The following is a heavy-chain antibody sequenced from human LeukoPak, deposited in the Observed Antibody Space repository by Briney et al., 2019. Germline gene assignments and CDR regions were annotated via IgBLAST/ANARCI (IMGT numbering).Heavy chain of an antibody. CDR1: GFTFRSYA. CDR2: ISYAGSNK. CDR3: AKDRRGSYYRYYYGMDV. D-gene: IGHD1-26*01. J-gene: IGHJ6*02. V-gene: IGHV3-30*18. Sequence: PRGSLRLSCAASGFTFRSYAMHCVSQAPDKGLEWVSLISYAGSNKYNADSVKGRFTISRENSKNTLYLQMNSLRAEDTAVYYCAKDRRGSYYRYYYGMDVWGQGTTVTVSS.